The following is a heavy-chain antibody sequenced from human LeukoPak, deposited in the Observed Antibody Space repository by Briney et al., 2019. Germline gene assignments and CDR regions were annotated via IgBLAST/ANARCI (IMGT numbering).Heavy chain of an antibody. CDR3: ARVRYDSSGYRGFDY. Sequence: PGGSLRLSCAAAGFTFSSYAMHWVRQAPGKGLEWVAVISYDGSNKYYADSVKGRFTISRDNAKDSLYLQMNSLTAEDTAVYYCARVRYDSSGYRGFDYWGQGTLVTVSS. D-gene: IGHD3-22*01. V-gene: IGHV3-30*04. CDR2: ISYDGSNK. CDR1: GFTFSSYA. J-gene: IGHJ4*02.